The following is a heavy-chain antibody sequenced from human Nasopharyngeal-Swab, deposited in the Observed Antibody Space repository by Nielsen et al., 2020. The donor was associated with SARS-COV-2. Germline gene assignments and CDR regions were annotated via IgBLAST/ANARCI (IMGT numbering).Heavy chain of an antibody. CDR2: ISYDGSNK. CDR1: GFTFSSYA. Sequence: GESLKISCAASGFTFSSYAMHWVRQAPGEGLEWVAVISYDGSNKYYADSVKGRFTISRDNSKNTLYLQMNSLRAEDTAVYYCARDQGGLLDPWGQGTLVTVSS. V-gene: IGHV3-30-3*01. J-gene: IGHJ5*02. CDR3: ARDQGGLLDP. D-gene: IGHD3-16*01.